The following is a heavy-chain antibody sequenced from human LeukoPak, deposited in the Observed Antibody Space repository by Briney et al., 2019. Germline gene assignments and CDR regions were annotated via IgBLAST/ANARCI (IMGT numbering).Heavy chain of an antibody. CDR1: GGTFSSYA. CDR2: IIPIFGTA. J-gene: IGHJ5*02. Sequence: SVKVSCKASGGTFSSYAISWVRQAPGQGLEWMGGIIPIFGTANYAQKFQGRVTMTRNTSISTAYMELSSLRSEDTAVYYCARGRRCSSTSCYRWFDPWGQGTLVTVSS. CDR3: ARGRRCSSTSCYRWFDP. V-gene: IGHV1-69*05. D-gene: IGHD2-2*02.